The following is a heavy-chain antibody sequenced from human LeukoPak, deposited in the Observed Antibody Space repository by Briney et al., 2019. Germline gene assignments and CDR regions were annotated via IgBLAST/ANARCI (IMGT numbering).Heavy chain of an antibody. CDR3: ATAGGYCSGGSCYSWGY. D-gene: IGHD2-15*01. CDR1: GGTFSSYA. V-gene: IGHV1-69*06. J-gene: IGHJ4*02. CDR2: IIPIFGTA. Sequence: GASVKVSCKASGGTFSSYAISWVRQAPGQGLEWMGGIIPIFGTANYAQKFQGRVTMTEDTSTDTAYMELSSLRSEDTAVYYCATAGGYCSGGSCYSWGYWGQGTLVTVSS.